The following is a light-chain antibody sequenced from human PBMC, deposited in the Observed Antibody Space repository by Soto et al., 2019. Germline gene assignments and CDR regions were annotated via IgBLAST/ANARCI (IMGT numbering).Light chain of an antibody. Sequence: QMSQPPSTLSASVGDRVTITCRASQSISSWLAWYQQKPGKAPKLLIYKASSLESGVPSRFSGSGSGTEFTLTISSLQPDDFATYYCQQYNSYSRTFAQGTKVDIK. J-gene: IGKJ1*01. CDR2: KAS. CDR3: QQYNSYSRT. CDR1: QSISSW. V-gene: IGKV1-5*03.